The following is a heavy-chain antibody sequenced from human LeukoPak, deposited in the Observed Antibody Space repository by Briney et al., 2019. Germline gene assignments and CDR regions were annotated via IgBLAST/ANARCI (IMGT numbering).Heavy chain of an antibody. CDR3: ASLTTADAFDI. CDR2: IYDSGST. Sequence: EASETLSLTCTVSGGSISSYYWSWIRQPPGKGLEWIGYIYDSGSTNYNPSLKSRVTISVDTSKNQFSLKLSSVTAADTAVFYCASLTTADAFDIWGQGTMVTVSS. D-gene: IGHD3-22*01. V-gene: IGHV4-59*01. CDR1: GGSISSYY. J-gene: IGHJ3*02.